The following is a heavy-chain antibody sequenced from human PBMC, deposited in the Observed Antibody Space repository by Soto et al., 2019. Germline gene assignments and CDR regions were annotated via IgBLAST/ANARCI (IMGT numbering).Heavy chain of an antibody. CDR3: ARHHSTTVYHYYMDV. V-gene: IGHV5-51*01. CDR1: GYSFTSYW. Sequence: GESLKISCKSSGYSFTSYWIGWVRQMPGKGLEWMGIIYPGDSDIRYSPSFQGQVTISADKSISTAYLQWSSLKASDTAMYYCARHHSTTVYHYYMDVGGKGTTVTVSS. D-gene: IGHD4-17*01. CDR2: IYPGDSDI. J-gene: IGHJ6*03.